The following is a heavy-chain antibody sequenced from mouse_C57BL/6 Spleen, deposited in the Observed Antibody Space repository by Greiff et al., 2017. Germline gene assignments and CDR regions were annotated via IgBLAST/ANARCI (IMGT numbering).Heavy chain of an antibody. CDR1: GYTFTNYY. Sequence: EVQLQQSGAELVKPGASVKISCKASGYTFTNYYMNWVKQRHGKSLEWIGDINPNNGGTSYNQKFKGKATLTVDKSSSTAYMELRSLTSEDSAVYYCARGRTGAWFAYWGQGTLVTVSA. CDR3: ARGRTGAWFAY. V-gene: IGHV1-26*01. J-gene: IGHJ3*01. D-gene: IGHD3-3*01. CDR2: INPNNGGT.